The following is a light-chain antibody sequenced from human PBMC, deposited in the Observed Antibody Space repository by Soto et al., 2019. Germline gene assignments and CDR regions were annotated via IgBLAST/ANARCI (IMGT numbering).Light chain of an antibody. CDR3: QQYNNWPPGIT. CDR2: GAS. Sequence: EIVLTQSPGTLSLSPGARATLSCRASQSVSSSNLAWYQQKPGQAPRLLIYGASTRATGIPARFSGSGSGTEFTLTISSLQSEDFAVYYCQQYNNWPPGITFGQGTRLEIK. J-gene: IGKJ5*01. V-gene: IGKV3-15*01. CDR1: QSVSSSN.